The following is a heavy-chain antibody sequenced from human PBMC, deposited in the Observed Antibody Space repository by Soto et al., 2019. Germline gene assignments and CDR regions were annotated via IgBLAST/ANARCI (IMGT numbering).Heavy chain of an antibody. V-gene: IGHV3-33*01. D-gene: IGHD1-1*01. CDR1: GFIFSSYG. Sequence: QVQLVESGGNVVQSGRSLRISCAASGFIFSSYGMHWVRQAPGKGLEWVAVIWYDGSKKYYGDAVKGRFTISRDDSKNTLYVQSSRLSAEDTAVYYGARDPGVGTFYFDSWGQGTLVIVSS. J-gene: IGHJ4*02. CDR2: IWYDGSKK. CDR3: ARDPGVGTFYFDS.